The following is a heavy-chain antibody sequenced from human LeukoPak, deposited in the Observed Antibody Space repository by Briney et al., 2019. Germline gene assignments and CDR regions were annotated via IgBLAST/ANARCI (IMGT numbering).Heavy chain of an antibody. V-gene: IGHV4-30-4*01. Sequence: SETLSLTCIVSGGSISSGDYYWSWIRQPPGKGLEWIGYIYYSGSTYYNPSLKSRVTISVDTSKNQFSLKLSSVTAADTAVYYCARDLGTGTISWFDPWGQGTLVTVSS. J-gene: IGHJ5*02. CDR1: GGSISSGDYY. D-gene: IGHD1-1*01. CDR3: ARDLGTGTISWFDP. CDR2: IYYSGST.